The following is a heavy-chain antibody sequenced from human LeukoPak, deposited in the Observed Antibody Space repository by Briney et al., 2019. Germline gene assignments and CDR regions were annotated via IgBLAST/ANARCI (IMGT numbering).Heavy chain of an antibody. CDR1: GFTLSNYG. J-gene: IGHJ4*02. D-gene: IGHD3-22*01. Sequence: GGSLRLSCAASGFTLSNYGMAWVRQAPGKGLEWVSAISGTGEVTYYVDSVKGRFTISRDNSKNTLSLQMSSLRAEDTAVYYCAKGAYYDSGGYLYYFDYWGQGTLVTVSS. CDR2: ISGTGEVT. V-gene: IGHV3-23*01. CDR3: AKGAYYDSGGYLYYFDY.